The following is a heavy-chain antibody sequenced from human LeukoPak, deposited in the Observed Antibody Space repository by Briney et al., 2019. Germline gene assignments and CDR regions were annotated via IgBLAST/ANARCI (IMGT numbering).Heavy chain of an antibody. V-gene: IGHV1-2*02. D-gene: IGHD3-22*01. CDR1: GYTFTAYY. CDR2: INPNSGGK. J-gene: IGHJ4*02. CDR3: ARVDSSGFVAFDY. Sequence: ASVKVSCKASGYTFTAYYIHWVRQAPGQGLEWMGWINPNSGGKNYVQKFQGRVTMTRDTSISTAYMELSRLSSDDTAVYYCARVDSSGFVAFDYWGQGTLVTVSS.